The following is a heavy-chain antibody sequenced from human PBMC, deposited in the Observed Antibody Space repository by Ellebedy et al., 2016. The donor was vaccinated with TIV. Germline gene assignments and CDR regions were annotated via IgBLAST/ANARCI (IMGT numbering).Heavy chain of an antibody. V-gene: IGHV4-59*08. CDR3: ATPGTTSFSSSYYYGMDV. J-gene: IGHJ6*02. CDR1: GGSISSYY. CDR2: IYYSGST. D-gene: IGHD1-7*01. Sequence: MPSETLSLTCTVSGGSISSYYWSWIRQPPGKGLEWIGYIYYSGSTNYNPSLKSRVTISVDTSKNQFSLKLSSVTAADTAVYYCATPGTTSFSSSYYYGMDVWGQGTTVTVSS.